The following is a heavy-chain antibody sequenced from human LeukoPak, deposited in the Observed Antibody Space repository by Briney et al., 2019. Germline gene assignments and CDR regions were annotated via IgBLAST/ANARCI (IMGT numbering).Heavy chain of an antibody. V-gene: IGHV5-51*01. J-gene: IGHJ3*02. D-gene: IGHD1-26*01. CDR3: ARRIGLRSSDI. CDR2: IYPGDSDT. Sequence: GASLKISCQCSGYRFTSYWIGWVRQMPGKGLEWMGIIYPGDSDTRYSPSFQGQVTISADKSISTAYLQWSSLKASDTAMYHCARRIGLRSSDIWGQGTMVTVSS. CDR1: GYRFTSYW.